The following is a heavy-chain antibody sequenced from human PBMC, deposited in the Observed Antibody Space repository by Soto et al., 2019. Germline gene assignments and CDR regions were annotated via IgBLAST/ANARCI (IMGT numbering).Heavy chain of an antibody. J-gene: IGHJ6*02. CDR1: GGSFSGYY. Sequence: SETLSLTCAVYGGSFSGYYWSWIRQPPGKGLEWIGEINHSGSTNYNPSLKSRVTISIDTSKNQFSLKLSSVTAADTAVYYCARDSGRSYYYYGMDVWGQGTTVTVSS. CDR3: ARDSGRSYYYYGMDV. CDR2: INHSGST. D-gene: IGHD1-26*01. V-gene: IGHV4-34*01.